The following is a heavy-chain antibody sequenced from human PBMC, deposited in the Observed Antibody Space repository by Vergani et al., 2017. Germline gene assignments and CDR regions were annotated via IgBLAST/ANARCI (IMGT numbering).Heavy chain of an antibody. Sequence: EVQMVESGGGLVKPGGSLRLSCVASGFTFDDYGMSWVRQAPGKGLEWVSGINWNGGSTGYADSVKGRFTISRDNAKNSLYLQMNSLRAEDTALYYCASQYYYDSSGKRGYWGQGTLVTVSS. CDR1: GFTFDDYG. CDR2: INWNGGST. J-gene: IGHJ4*02. CDR3: ASQYYYDSSGKRGY. D-gene: IGHD3-22*01. V-gene: IGHV3-20*04.